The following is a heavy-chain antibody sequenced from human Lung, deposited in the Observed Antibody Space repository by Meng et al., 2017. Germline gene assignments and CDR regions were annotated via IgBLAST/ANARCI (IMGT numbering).Heavy chain of an antibody. J-gene: IGHJ3*02. CDR2: ITTKANNYAT. CDR1: GFIFSGSD. Sequence: GESLKISCAASGFIFSGSDIHWVRQASGKGLEWVGRITTKANNYATAYAESVKGRFSISRDDSKITSYLQMNSLRSEDTALYYCTVYISGHIWGRGTVVTVSS. D-gene: IGHD6-19*01. CDR3: TVYISGHI. V-gene: IGHV3-73*01.